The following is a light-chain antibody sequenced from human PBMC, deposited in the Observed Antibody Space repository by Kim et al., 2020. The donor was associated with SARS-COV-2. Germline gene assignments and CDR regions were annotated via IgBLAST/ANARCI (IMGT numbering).Light chain of an antibody. V-gene: IGKV1-5*03. CDR1: QSVNNW. CDR3: QQYSSCPYT. CDR2: KAS. Sequence: DIQMTQSPSTLSASVGDRVTITCRASQSVNNWLAWYQQKPGKAPKLLIYKASGSQSGVPSRFSGSGSGTEFTLTISSLQSDDFASYYCQQYSSCPYTFGQGTKLEI. J-gene: IGKJ2*01.